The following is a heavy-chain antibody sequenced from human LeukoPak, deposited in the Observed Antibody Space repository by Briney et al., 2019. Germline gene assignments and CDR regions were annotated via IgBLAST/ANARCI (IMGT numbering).Heavy chain of an antibody. Sequence: GGSLRLSCAASGFTFCSYAMHWVRQAPGKGLEWVAVISYDGSNKYYADSVKGRFTISRDNSKNTLYLQMNSLRAEDTAVYYCARDIGMARFDYWGQGTLVTVSS. J-gene: IGHJ4*02. D-gene: IGHD1-14*01. CDR1: GFTFCSYA. CDR3: ARDIGMARFDY. CDR2: ISYDGSNK. V-gene: IGHV3-30-3*01.